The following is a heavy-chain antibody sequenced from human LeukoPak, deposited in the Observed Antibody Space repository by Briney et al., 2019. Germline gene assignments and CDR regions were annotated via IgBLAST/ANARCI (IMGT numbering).Heavy chain of an antibody. CDR2: IKQDGSDK. Sequence: PGGSLRLSCAASGFTFSAYWMSWVRQAPGKGLEGVANIKQDGSDKYYLDSVKGRFSISRDNAKNSLFLQMNSLRAEDTAVYYCARDYDYDILTGFFDPWGQGTLVTVSS. D-gene: IGHD3-9*01. CDR1: GFTFSAYW. CDR3: ARDYDYDILTGFFDP. J-gene: IGHJ5*02. V-gene: IGHV3-7*01.